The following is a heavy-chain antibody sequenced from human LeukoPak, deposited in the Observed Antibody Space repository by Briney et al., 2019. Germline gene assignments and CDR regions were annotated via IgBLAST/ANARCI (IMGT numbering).Heavy chain of an antibody. D-gene: IGHD5-18*01. CDR2: IDSTGST. V-gene: IGHV3-66*01. CDR1: GILVSSNY. CDR3: ARRERLGYSYGRGTLDI. Sequence: GGSLRLSCVASGILVSSNYMSWVRQAPGKGLEWVSFIDSTGSTYYADSVKGRFTISRDNSRNTLYLQMNSLRVEDTAVYYCARRERLGYSYGRGTLDIWGQGTMVSVSS. J-gene: IGHJ3*02.